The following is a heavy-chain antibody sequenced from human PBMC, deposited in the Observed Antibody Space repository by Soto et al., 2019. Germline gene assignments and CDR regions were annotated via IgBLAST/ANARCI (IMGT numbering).Heavy chain of an antibody. CDR1: GGSISSYY. CDR3: ARGTIKEVVAADYYMDV. D-gene: IGHD2-15*01. V-gene: IGHV4-59*01. J-gene: IGHJ6*03. CDR2: IYYSGST. Sequence: SETLSLTCTVSGGSISSYYWSWIRQPPGKGLEWIGYIYYSGSTNYNPSLKSRVTISVDTSKNQFSLKLSSVTAADTAVYYCARGTIKEVVAADYYMDVWGKGTTVTVSS.